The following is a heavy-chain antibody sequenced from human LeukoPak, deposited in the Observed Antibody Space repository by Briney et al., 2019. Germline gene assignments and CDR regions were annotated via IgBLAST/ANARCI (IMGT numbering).Heavy chain of an antibody. CDR3: ARQIYDAFDI. V-gene: IGHV4-59*08. CDR1: GGSISSYY. Sequence: TSETLSLTCTVSGGSISSYYWSWIRQPPGKGLEWIGYIYYSGSTNYNPSLKSRVTISVDTPKNQFSLKLSSVTAADTAVYYCARQIYDAFDIWGQGTMVTVSS. D-gene: IGHD3-3*01. CDR2: IYYSGST. J-gene: IGHJ3*02.